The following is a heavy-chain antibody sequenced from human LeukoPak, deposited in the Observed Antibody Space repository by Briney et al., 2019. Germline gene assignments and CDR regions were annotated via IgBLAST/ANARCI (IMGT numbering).Heavy chain of an antibody. J-gene: IGHJ4*02. CDR3: ARGHVLLWFGEAPPFDY. Sequence: QPGGSLRLSCAASGFTFSSYAMHWVRQAPGKGLEWVAVISYDGSNKYYADSVKGRFTISRDNSKNTLYLQMNSLRAEDTAVYYCARGHVLLWFGEAPPFDYWGQGILVTVSS. V-gene: IGHV3-30*04. CDR1: GFTFSSYA. D-gene: IGHD3-10*01. CDR2: ISYDGSNK.